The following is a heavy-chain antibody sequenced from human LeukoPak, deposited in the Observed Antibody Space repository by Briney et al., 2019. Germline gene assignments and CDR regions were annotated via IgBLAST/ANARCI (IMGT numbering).Heavy chain of an antibody. V-gene: IGHV4-34*01. Sequence: SETLSLTCAVYGGSFSGYYWSWIRQPPGKGLEWIGEINHSGSTNYNPSLKSRVTISVGTSKNQFSLKLSSVTAADTAVYYCARSALVRGVIMTGGNWFDPWGQGTLVTVSS. CDR3: ARSALVRGVIMTGGNWFDP. CDR1: GGSFSGYY. CDR2: INHSGST. J-gene: IGHJ5*02. D-gene: IGHD3-10*01.